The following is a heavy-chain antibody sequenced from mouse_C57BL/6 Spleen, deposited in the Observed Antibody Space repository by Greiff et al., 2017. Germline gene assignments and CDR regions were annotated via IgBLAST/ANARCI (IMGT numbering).Heavy chain of an antibody. CDR3: AKKEMDY. CDR1: GFSLTSYG. CDR2: IWRGGST. V-gene: IGHV2-5*01. Sequence: VKVVESGPGLVQPSQSLSITCTVSGFSLTSYGVHWVRQSPGKGLEWLGVIWRGGSTDYNAAFMSRLGITKDNSKSQVFFKMNRLQADDTAIYYCAKKEMDYWGQGTSVTVSS. J-gene: IGHJ4*01.